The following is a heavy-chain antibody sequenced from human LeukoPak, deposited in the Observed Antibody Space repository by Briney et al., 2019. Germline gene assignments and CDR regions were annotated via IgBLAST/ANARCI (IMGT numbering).Heavy chain of an antibody. CDR1: RGTFSSYA. CDR2: IIPILGIA. V-gene: IGHV1-69*04. D-gene: IGHD6-13*01. CDR3: ARAGRISAAAGSFDY. J-gene: IGHJ4*02. Sequence: SSVKVSRKASRGTFSSYAISWVRQAPGQGREWMGRIIPILGIANYAQKFQGRVTITADKSTSTAYMELSRLRSEDTAVYYCARAGRISAAAGSFDYWGQGTLVTVSS.